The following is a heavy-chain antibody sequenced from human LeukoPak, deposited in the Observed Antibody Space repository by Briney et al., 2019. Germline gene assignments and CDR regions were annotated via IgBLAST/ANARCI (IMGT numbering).Heavy chain of an antibody. CDR3: ASAPDYGDFSFDY. V-gene: IGHV1-2*02. J-gene: IGHJ4*02. CDR1: GYTFTGYY. CDR2: INPNSGGT. D-gene: IGHD4-17*01. Sequence: ASVKVSCKASGYTFTGYYMHWVRQAPGQGLEWMGWINPNSGGTNYAQKFQGRDTMTRDTSISTAYMELSRLRSDDTAVYYCASAPDYGDFSFDYWGQGTLVTVSS.